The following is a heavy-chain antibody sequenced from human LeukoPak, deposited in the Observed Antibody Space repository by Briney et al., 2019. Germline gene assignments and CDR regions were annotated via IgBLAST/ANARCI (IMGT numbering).Heavy chain of an antibody. CDR2: ISYDGSNK. V-gene: IGHV3-30-3*01. J-gene: IGHJ3*02. Sequence: GGSLRLSCAASGFTFSSYAMHWVRQAPGKGLEWVAVISYDGSNKYYADSVKGRFTISRDNSKNTLYLQMNSLRAEDTAVYYCARETSYYYGSVCAFDIWGQGTMVTVSS. CDR1: GFTFSSYA. D-gene: IGHD3-10*01. CDR3: ARETSYYYGSVCAFDI.